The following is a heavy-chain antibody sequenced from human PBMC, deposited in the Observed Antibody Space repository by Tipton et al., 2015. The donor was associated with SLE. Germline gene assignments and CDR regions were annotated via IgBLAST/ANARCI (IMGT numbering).Heavy chain of an antibody. CDR1: SSSSYY. J-gene: IGHJ4*02. CDR3: AAPDKHCSDTSCFLVY. V-gene: IGHV3-23*01. D-gene: IGHD2-2*01. Sequence: SSSSYYWGWIRQPPGKGLEWVSSISGNADSTYYADSVKGRLTISRDNSESTLYLQLDSLRVEDTAVYYCAAPDKHCSDTSCFLVYWGQGTLVTVSS. CDR2: ISGNADST.